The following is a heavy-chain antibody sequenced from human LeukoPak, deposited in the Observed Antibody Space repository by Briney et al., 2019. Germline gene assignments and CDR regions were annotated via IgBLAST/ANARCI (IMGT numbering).Heavy chain of an antibody. J-gene: IGHJ4*02. CDR1: GYTFTGYY. CDR3: ARGRGIRGYYFDY. D-gene: IGHD1-26*01. Sequence: GAPVKVSCKASGYTFTGYYMHWVRQAPGQGLEWMGWINPNSGGTNYAQKFQGRVTMTRDTSISTAYMELSRLRSDDTAVYYCARGRGIRGYYFDYWGQGTLVTVSS. V-gene: IGHV1-2*02. CDR2: INPNSGGT.